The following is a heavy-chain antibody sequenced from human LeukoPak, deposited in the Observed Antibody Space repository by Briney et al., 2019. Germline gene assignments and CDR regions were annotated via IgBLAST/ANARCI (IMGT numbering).Heavy chain of an antibody. J-gene: IGHJ4*02. Sequence: GGSLRLSCAASAFTFSSYTMSWVRQAPGKGLEWVSAISNSGGSTYYADSVKGRFTISRDNSKNTLYLQMNSLRAEDTAVYYCAKDGYVSWAYQLSHFVYWGQGTLVTVSS. CDR2: ISNSGGST. D-gene: IGHD2-2*03. CDR1: AFTFSSYT. V-gene: IGHV3-23*01. CDR3: AKDGYVSWAYQLSHFVY.